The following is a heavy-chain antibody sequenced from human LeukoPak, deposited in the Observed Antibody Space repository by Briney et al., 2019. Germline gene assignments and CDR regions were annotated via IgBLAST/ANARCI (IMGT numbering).Heavy chain of an antibody. CDR3: AKRGVVIRAILVGFHKEAYYFDS. D-gene: IGHD2-21*01. V-gene: IGHV3-23*01. CDR2: ISGSGGST. CDR1: GITLSNYG. Sequence: GGSLRLSCAVSGITLSNYGMSWVRQAPGKGLEWVAGISGSGGSTNYADSVKGRVTISRDNRKTTLYLQMNSLRVEDTAVYFCAKRGVVIRAILVGFHKEAYYFDSWGQGALVTVSS. J-gene: IGHJ4*02.